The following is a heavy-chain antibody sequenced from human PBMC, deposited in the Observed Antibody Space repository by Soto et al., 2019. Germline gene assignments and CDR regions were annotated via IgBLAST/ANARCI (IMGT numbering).Heavy chain of an antibody. CDR1: GESFSGYY. V-gene: IGHV4-34*01. D-gene: IGHD2-2*01. Sequence: PSETLSLTCAVYGESFSGYYWTWIRQSPGKGLEWIGEINHGGSATYSPALKSRVTISVDTSKKQFSLKLSSVTASDTAVYYCARGNYCSRSTCIRVFDLWGQGTMVTVSS. CDR3: ARGNYCSRSTCIRVFDL. J-gene: IGHJ3*01. CDR2: INHGGSA.